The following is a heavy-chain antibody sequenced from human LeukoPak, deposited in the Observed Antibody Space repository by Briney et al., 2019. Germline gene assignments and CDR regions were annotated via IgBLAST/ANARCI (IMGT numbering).Heavy chain of an antibody. CDR2: INDDGSDA. V-gene: IGHV3-7*01. CDR1: GFTFTNAW. CDR3: AKSPQFPYYFDY. J-gene: IGHJ4*02. D-gene: IGHD2-21*01. Sequence: GGSLRLYCAASGFTFTNAWMSWVRQAPGKGLEWVANINDDGSDANYVDSVKGRFTVSRDNAKNSLYLQLNSLRAEDTAVYYCAKSPQFPYYFDYWGQGALVSVSS.